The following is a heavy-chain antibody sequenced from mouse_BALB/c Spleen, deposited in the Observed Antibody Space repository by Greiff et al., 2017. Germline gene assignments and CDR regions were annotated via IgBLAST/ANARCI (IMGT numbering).Heavy chain of an antibody. CDR1: GFTFSDYY. CDR2: ISDGGSYT. D-gene: IGHD4-1*02. Sequence: DVHLVESGGGLVKPGGSLKLSCAASGFTFSDYYMYWVRQTPEKRLEWVATISDGGSYTYYPDSVKGRFTISRDNAKNNLYLQMSSLKSEDTAMYYCARASTGTLFDYWGQGTTLTVSS. V-gene: IGHV5-4*02. J-gene: IGHJ2*01. CDR3: ARASTGTLFDY.